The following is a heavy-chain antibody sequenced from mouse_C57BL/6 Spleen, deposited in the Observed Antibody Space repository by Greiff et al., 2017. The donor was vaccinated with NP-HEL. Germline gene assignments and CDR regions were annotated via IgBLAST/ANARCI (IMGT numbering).Heavy chain of an antibody. CDR3: ALYLTDYYAMDY. CDR2: IHPSDSDT. Sequence: QVQLQQPGAELVKPGASVKVSCKASGYTFTSYWMHWVKQRPGQGLEWIGRIHPSDSDTNYNQKFKGKVTLTVDKSSSTAYMQLSSLTSEDSAVYYCALYLTDYYAMDYWGQGTSVTVSS. V-gene: IGHV1-74*01. D-gene: IGHD4-1*01. CDR1: GYTFTSYW. J-gene: IGHJ4*01.